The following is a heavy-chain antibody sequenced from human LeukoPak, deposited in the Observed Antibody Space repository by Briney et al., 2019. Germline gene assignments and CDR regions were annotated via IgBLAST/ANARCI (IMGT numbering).Heavy chain of an antibody. CDR1: GFTFSGSA. Sequence: GGSLRHSCAASGFTFSGSAMHWVRQASGKGLEWVGRIRSKANSYATAYAASVKGRFTISRDDSKNTAYLQMNSLKTEDTAVYYCTRLSYCDGDCYTRGRDYWGQGTLVTVSS. V-gene: IGHV3-73*01. CDR3: TRLSYCDGDCYTRGRDY. CDR2: IRSKANSYAT. J-gene: IGHJ4*02. D-gene: IGHD2-21*02.